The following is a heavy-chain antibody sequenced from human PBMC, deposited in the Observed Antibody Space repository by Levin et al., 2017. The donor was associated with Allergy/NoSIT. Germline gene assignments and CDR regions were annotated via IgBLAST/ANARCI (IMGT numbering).Heavy chain of an antibody. Sequence: PGGSLRLSCSASGFTFSTYAMHWVRQAPGKTLEYVSAISSNGDSTHYADSVKGRFTISRDNSKSTLYLQMNSLRPEDTAVYYCVKDPSWGGTGWYLDYWGQGTLVTVSS. V-gene: IGHV3-64D*06. CDR3: VKDPSWGGTGWYLDY. CDR1: GFTFSTYA. CDR2: ISSNGDST. J-gene: IGHJ4*02. D-gene: IGHD6-19*01.